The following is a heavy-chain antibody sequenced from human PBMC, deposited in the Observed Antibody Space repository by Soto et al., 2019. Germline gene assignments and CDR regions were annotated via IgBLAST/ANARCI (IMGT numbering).Heavy chain of an antibody. D-gene: IGHD2-2*02. CDR1: GYTFSGYY. V-gene: IGHV1-2*02. Sequence: ASVKVSCKASGYTFSGYYIHWLRQAPGQGLEWMGWINPNSGGTNYAQKFQGRVTVTRDTPTSTAYMELSRLTSDDAAVYYCARSLTEGYCTITGCYTRPLYGMDVWGQGTTVTVSS. CDR3: ARSLTEGYCTITGCYTRPLYGMDV. CDR2: INPNSGGT. J-gene: IGHJ6*02.